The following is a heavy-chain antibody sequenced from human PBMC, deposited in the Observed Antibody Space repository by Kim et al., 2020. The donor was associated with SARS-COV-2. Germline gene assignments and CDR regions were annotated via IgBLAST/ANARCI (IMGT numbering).Heavy chain of an antibody. CDR2: IKQDGSEK. CDR1: GFTFSSYW. J-gene: IGHJ4*02. Sequence: GGSLRLSCAASGFTFSSYWMSWVRQAPGKGLEWVANIKQDGSEKYYVDSVKGRFTIPRDNAKNSLYLQMNSLRAEDTAVYYCARELRYFDWLLQTLDYWGQGTLVTVSS. CDR3: ARELRYFDWLLQTLDY. D-gene: IGHD3-9*01. V-gene: IGHV3-7*01.